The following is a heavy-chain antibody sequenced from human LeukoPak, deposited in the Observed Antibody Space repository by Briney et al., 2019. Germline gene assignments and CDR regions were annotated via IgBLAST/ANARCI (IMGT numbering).Heavy chain of an antibody. V-gene: IGHV3-33*01. J-gene: IGHJ4*02. CDR2: IWYGASNK. CDR1: GFSFGGYG. D-gene: IGHD3-9*01. CDR3: TRDILTGYHKYFDY. Sequence: GGSLRLSCAASGFSFGGYGMHWVRQAPGKGLEWVAHIWYGASNKQYADSVKGRFTTSRDNSKNMLYLEMNNLRVEDTAVYYCTRDILTGYHKYFDYWGQGTLVTVSS.